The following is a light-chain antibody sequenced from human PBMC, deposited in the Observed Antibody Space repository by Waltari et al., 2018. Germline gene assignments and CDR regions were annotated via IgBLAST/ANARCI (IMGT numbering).Light chain of an antibody. V-gene: IGKV1-39*01. CDR2: AAS. CDR1: QSINSY. J-gene: IGKJ5*01. Sequence: DIQMTQSPSSLSASVGDRVTITCRASQSINSYLNWYQQKPGKAPKLLIYAASSLQSGVPSRFSGSGSGTDFTLTISSLQPEDFATYYCQQYNSYWTFGQGTRLEIK. CDR3: QQYNSYWT.